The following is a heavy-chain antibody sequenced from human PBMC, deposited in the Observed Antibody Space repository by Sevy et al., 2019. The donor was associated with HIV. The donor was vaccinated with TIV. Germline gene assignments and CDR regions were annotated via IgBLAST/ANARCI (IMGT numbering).Heavy chain of an antibody. V-gene: IGHV1-69*13. CDR2: INPIFGTA. D-gene: IGHD4-4*01. J-gene: IGHJ6*02. CDR1: GGTFSSYA. CDR3: ARGLQYYYYGMDV. Sequence: ASVKVSCKASGGTFSSYAISWVRQAPGQGLEWMGGINPIFGTANYAQKFRGRVTITADESTSTAYMELSSLRSEDTAVYYCARGLQYYYYGMDVWGQGTTVTVSS.